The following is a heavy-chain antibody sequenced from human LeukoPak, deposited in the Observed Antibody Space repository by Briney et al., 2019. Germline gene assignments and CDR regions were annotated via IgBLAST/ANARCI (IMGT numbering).Heavy chain of an antibody. D-gene: IGHD6-13*01. Sequence: GGSLRLSCAASGFTFSNYGMHWVRQAPGKGLEWVAVIWYDGSNKYYADSVKGRFTISRDNSKNTLYLQMNSLRAEDTAVYYCARLAAAGLVRGIDYWGQGTLVTVSS. J-gene: IGHJ4*02. V-gene: IGHV3-33*01. CDR3: ARLAAAGLVRGIDY. CDR1: GFTFSNYG. CDR2: IWYDGSNK.